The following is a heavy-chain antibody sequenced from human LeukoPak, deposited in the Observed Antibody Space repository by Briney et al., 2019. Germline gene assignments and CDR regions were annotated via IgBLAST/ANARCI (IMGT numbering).Heavy chain of an antibody. D-gene: IGHD4-17*01. V-gene: IGHV4-59*01. CDR2: IYYSGST. CDR1: RGSISSYY. CDR3: ASSTMTTSPYYFQH. Sequence: SETLSLTCTVSRGSISSYYRSWIRQPPGKGLEWIGYIYYSGSTNYSPSLKSRVTISVDTSKNQFSLKLSSVTAADTAVFYCASSTMTTSPYYFQHWGQGTLVTVSS. J-gene: IGHJ1*01.